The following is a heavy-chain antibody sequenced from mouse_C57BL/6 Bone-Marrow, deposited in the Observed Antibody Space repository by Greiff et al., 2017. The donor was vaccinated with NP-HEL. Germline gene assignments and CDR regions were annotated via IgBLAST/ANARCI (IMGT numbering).Heavy chain of an antibody. V-gene: IGHV3-6*01. J-gene: IGHJ4*01. Sequence: EVKLVESGPGLVKPSQSLSLTCSVTGYSITSGYYWNWIRQFPGNKLEWMGYISYDGSNNYNPSLKNRISITRDTSKNQFFLKLNSVTTEDTATYYCARGIYDGYYEAMDYWGQGTSVTVSS. CDR3: ARGIYDGYYEAMDY. CDR2: ISYDGSN. D-gene: IGHD2-3*01. CDR1: GYSITSGYY.